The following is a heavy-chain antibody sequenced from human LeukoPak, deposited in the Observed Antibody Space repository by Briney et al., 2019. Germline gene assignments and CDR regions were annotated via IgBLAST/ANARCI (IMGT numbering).Heavy chain of an antibody. Sequence: SGGSLRLSCAASGFTVSSNYMSWVRQAPGKGLEWVSAISNTGGTTYYADSVKGRFTISRDNSKNTLYLQMNSLRAEDTAVYYCAGAYVYYYDSSGYPGAFDIWGQGTMVTVSS. V-gene: IGHV3-53*01. CDR1: GFTVSSNY. CDR3: AGAYVYYYDSSGYPGAFDI. D-gene: IGHD3-22*01. J-gene: IGHJ3*02. CDR2: ISNTGGTT.